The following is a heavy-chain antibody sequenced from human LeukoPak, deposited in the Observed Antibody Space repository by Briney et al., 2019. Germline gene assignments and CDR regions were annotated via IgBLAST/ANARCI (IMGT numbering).Heavy chain of an antibody. V-gene: IGHV4-34*01. Sequence: PSETLSLTCAVYGGSFSGYYWSWIRQSPGKGLEWIGEINHGGSTNYNPSLKSRVTISIDTSKNQLSLKVSSVTAADTAVYYCARGAENYFYYYGMDVWGQGTTVTVS. CDR3: ARGAENYFYYYGMDV. CDR2: INHGGST. J-gene: IGHJ6*02. CDR1: GGSFSGYY.